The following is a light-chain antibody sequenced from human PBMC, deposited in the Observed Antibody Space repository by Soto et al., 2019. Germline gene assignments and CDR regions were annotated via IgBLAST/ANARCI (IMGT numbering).Light chain of an antibody. V-gene: IGLV2-23*01. Sequence: QSALTQPASASGSPGQSITISCTGTSSDVGSYNLVSWYQQHPGKAPKLMIYEGSKRPSGVSNRFSGSKSGNTASLTISGLQAEYEADYYCCSYAGSSTYVFGTGTKVTVL. CDR3: CSYAGSSTYV. CDR1: SSDVGSYNL. J-gene: IGLJ1*01. CDR2: EGS.